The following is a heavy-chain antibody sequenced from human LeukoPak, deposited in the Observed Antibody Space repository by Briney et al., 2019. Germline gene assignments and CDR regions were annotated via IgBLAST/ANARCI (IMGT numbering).Heavy chain of an antibody. V-gene: IGHV1-24*01. J-gene: IGHJ3*02. CDR3: ATRTVPTAIRVAFDI. CDR1: GYTHPVLL. D-gene: IGHD2-2*02. Sequence: ASVPDSCQSTGYTHPVLLIHWVRPATGKGLACMGRSEPEDGETFYPQELQGRVTMTEDIYTDEGSMVLSCRKDEDIDMYYCATRTVPTAIRVAFDIWGQVTLVTVS. CDR2: SEPEDGET.